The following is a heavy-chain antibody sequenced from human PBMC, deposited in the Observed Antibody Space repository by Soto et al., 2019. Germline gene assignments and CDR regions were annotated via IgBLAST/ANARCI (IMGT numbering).Heavy chain of an antibody. CDR1: GGSISSSSYY. V-gene: IGHV4-39*01. CDR3: ASTPLLWFGGLPQPMAFDY. D-gene: IGHD3-10*01. CDR2: IYYSGST. Sequence: PXETLSLTCTVSGGSISSSSYYWGWIRQPPGKGLEWIGSIYYSGSTYYNPSLKSRVTISVDTSKNQFSLKLSSVTAADTAVYYCASTPLLWFGGLPQPMAFDYWGQGTLVTVSS. J-gene: IGHJ4*02.